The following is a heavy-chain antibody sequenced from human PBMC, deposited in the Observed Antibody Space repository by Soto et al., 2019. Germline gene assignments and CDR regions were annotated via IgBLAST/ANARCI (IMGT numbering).Heavy chain of an antibody. CDR2: IWYDGSNK. V-gene: IGHV3-33*01. CDR1: GFTFSGYG. CDR3: VREYSSGFKVMDY. D-gene: IGHD6-19*01. Sequence: QVQLVESGGGVVQPGRSLRLSCAASGFTFSGYGMHWVRQAPGKGLEWVAVIWYDGSNKKYADSVKGRFTISRDNSKNTLYLQMNSLRDEDTAVYYCVREYSSGFKVMDYWGQGTLVTVSS. J-gene: IGHJ4*02.